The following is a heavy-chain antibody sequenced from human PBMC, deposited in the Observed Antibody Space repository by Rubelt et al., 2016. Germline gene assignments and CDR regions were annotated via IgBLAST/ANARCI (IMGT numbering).Heavy chain of an antibody. CDR3: ARLDSSTWTPYYLDY. D-gene: IGHD6-13*01. Sequence: QVQLQQWGAGLLKPSETLSLSCAVYGGSFSGYYWSWIRQPPGKGLEWIGEINHRGSTNVNPSLKRRATIPVTTSKNQYALNLSSVTAADTALYYCARLDSSTWTPYYLDYWGQGTLVTVSS. V-gene: IGHV4-34*04. CDR2: INHRGST. CDR1: GGSFSGYY. J-gene: IGHJ4*02.